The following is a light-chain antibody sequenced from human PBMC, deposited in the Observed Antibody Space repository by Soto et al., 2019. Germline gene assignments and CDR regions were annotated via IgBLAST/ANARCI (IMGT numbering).Light chain of an antibody. CDR3: HQYGSSPWT. J-gene: IGKJ1*01. CDR2: HIS. CDR1: QSIVTTY. Sequence: EIVLTQSPGTLSLSPGERVSLSCRASQSIVTTYFAWYQQKPGQAPRLLIHHISTRATGIPDRFSGSGSGTDFSLIISRLEPEDSAVYYCHQYGSSPWTFGQGTKVEI. V-gene: IGKV3-20*01.